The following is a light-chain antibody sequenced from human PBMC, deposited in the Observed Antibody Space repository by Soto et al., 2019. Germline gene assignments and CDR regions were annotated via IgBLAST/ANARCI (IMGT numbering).Light chain of an antibody. CDR2: DVS. Sequence: QSALTQPRSVSGSPGQSVTISCTGTSSDVGGYNYVSWYQQHPGKAPKLMIYDVSKRPSGVPDRFSGSKSGNTASLTISGLQAEDEDDYYCCSYAGSYPYVFGTGTKLTV. J-gene: IGLJ1*01. CDR3: CSYAGSYPYV. V-gene: IGLV2-11*01. CDR1: SSDVGGYNY.